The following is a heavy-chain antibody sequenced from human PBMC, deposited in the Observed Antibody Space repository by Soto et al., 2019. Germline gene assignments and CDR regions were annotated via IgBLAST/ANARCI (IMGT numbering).Heavy chain of an antibody. CDR1: GFTVSSKY. D-gene: IGHD3-16*01. V-gene: IGHV3-66*01. CDR3: AGGGTYTSAFFY. CDR2: VYSGGST. J-gene: IGHJ4*02. Sequence: EVQLVESGGGLVQPGGSLRLSCAASGFTVSSKYMSWVRQAPGKGLEWVSVVYSGGSTNNADCVKGRFTISRDNSKNTLFLQMESLRAEDTAVYYCAGGGTYTSAFFYWGQGTLVTVSS.